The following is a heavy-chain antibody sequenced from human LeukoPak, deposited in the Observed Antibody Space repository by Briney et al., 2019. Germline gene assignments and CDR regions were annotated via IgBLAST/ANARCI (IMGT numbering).Heavy chain of an antibody. CDR2: IYYSGST. J-gene: IGHJ5*02. D-gene: IGHD3-16*01. V-gene: IGHV4-59*01. CDR3: AETKRGDWFDP. Sequence: KPSETLSLTCTVSGGSISSYYWSWIRQPPGKGLEWIGYIYYSGSTNYNPSLKSRVTISVDTSKNQFSLKLSSVTAADTAVYYCAETKRGDWFDPWGQGTLVTVSS. CDR1: GGSISSYY.